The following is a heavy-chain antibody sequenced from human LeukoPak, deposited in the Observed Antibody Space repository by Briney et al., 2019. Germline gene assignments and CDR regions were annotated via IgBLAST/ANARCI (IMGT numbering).Heavy chain of an antibody. D-gene: IGHD6-13*01. V-gene: IGHV1-8*01. J-gene: IGHJ4*02. CDR2: MNPNSGNT. CDR1: GYTFTSYD. CDR3: ARGKHQMAAAFY. Sequence: ASVKVSCKASGYTFTSYDINWVRQATGQGLEWMGWMNPNSGNTGYAQKFQGRVTMTRNTSISTAYMELSSLRSEDTAVYYCARGKHQMAAAFYWGQGTLVTVSS.